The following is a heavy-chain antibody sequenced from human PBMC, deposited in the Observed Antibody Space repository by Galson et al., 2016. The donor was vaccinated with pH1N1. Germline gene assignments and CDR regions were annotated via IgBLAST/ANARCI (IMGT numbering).Heavy chain of an antibody. V-gene: IGHV1-8*01. CDR1: GYTFTTYD. D-gene: IGHD6-13*01. CDR3: ARVDSSKWQRGWLDP. J-gene: IGHJ5*02. Sequence: VKVSCKASGYTFTTYDINWVRQAPGQGLAWVGWMNPKSGTTGYAQKFQGRVTMTRSISINTVYMELNSLSSEDTAVYYCARVDSSKWQRGWLDPWGQGTLVTVSS. CDR2: MNPKSGTT.